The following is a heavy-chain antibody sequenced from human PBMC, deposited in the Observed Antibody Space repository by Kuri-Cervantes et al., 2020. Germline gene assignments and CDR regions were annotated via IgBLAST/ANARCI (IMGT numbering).Heavy chain of an antibody. CDR3: ARDGPGSGYGMDV. CDR1: GFMFGDYF. J-gene: IGHJ6*02. CDR2: ISSSGSPI. V-gene: IGHV3-11*04. Sequence: GESLKISCAASGFMFGDYFMSWIRQAPGRGLEWVTYISSSGSPIYYADSVKGRFTISRDNSKNTLYLQMNSLRAEDTAVYYCARDGPGSGYGMDVWGQGTTVTVSS. D-gene: IGHD1-26*01.